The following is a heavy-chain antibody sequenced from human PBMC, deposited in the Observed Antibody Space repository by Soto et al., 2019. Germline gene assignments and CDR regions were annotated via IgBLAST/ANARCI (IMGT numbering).Heavy chain of an antibody. J-gene: IGHJ4*01. V-gene: IGHV1-69*01. D-gene: IGHD5-12*01. CDR2: IIPIFGTA. CDR3: ASVEVDGYKPYDY. CDR1: GGTFSSYA. Sequence: QVQLVQSGAEVKKPGSSVKVSCKASGGTFSSYAISWVRQAPGQGLEWMGGIIPIFGTANYAQKFQGRVTITADESTSTAYMELSSLGSEETAVYYCASVEVDGYKPYDYWGQGTLVTVSS.